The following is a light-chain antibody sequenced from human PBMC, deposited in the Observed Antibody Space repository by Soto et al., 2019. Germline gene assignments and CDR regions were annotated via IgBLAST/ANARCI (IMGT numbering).Light chain of an antibody. CDR3: QQSYSTLLFT. V-gene: IGKV1-39*01. Sequence: DIQMPQSPSSLSASLEDRVTIPCRASQSISSYLNWYQQKPGKAPKLLIYPASSLQSGVPSRFSGSGSGTDFTLTISSLQPEDFATYYCQQSYSTLLFTFGPGTKVDIK. CDR2: PAS. CDR1: QSISSY. J-gene: IGKJ3*01.